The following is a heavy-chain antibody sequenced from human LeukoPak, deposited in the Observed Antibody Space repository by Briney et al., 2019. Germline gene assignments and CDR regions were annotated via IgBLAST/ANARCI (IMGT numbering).Heavy chain of an antibody. Sequence: SETLSLTCTVSGGSISSGSYYWSWIRQPAGKGLEWIGRIYTSGSTNYNPSLKSRVTMSVDTSKNQFSLKLSSVTAADTAVYYCARERGLQIVVVPAARGLRFDPWGQGTLVTVSS. CDR2: IYTSGST. J-gene: IGHJ5*02. V-gene: IGHV4-61*02. CDR3: ARERGLQIVVVPAARGLRFDP. D-gene: IGHD2-2*01. CDR1: GGSISSGSYY.